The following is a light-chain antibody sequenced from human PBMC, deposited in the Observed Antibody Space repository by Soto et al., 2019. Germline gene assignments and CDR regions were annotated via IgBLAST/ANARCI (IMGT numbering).Light chain of an antibody. V-gene: IGKV3-20*01. CDR1: QSVRSNC. J-gene: IGKJ5*01. CDR3: QQYGSSPQT. CDR2: GAS. Sequence: EIVLTQSPGTLSMSPGESATLSCRASQSVRSNCLAWYQQKPGQAPRLLIYGASNRATGIPDRFGGSGSGTDFTLTISRLEPEDFAVYYCQQYGSSPQTFGQGTRLDIE.